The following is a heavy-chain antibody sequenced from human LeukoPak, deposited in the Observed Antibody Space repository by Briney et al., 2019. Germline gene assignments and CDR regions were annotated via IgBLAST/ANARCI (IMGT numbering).Heavy chain of an antibody. Sequence: GGSLRLSCAASGFTFSTYWMTWVRQAPGEGLEWVSSIGSSSSYIYYADSVKGRFTISRDNAKNSPYLQMNSLRAEDTAVYYCAASTKHTAMVDYWGQGTLVTVSS. CDR1: GFTFSTYW. D-gene: IGHD5-18*01. CDR3: AASTKHTAMVDY. V-gene: IGHV3-21*01. J-gene: IGHJ4*02. CDR2: IGSSSSYI.